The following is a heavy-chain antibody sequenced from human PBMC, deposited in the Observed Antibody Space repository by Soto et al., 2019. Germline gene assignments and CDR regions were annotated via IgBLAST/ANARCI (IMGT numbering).Heavy chain of an antibody. Sequence: GETLKISCKGSGYTFSDYWIGWVRQMPGKGLEWMAIIYPGDSDTRYSPSFEGQVTISVDRSINTAYLQWTSLRASDTAMYFCASHNSISTGILYWGQGTVVTVSS. CDR3: ASHNSISTGILY. CDR1: GYTFSDYW. CDR2: IYPGDSDT. V-gene: IGHV5-51*01. J-gene: IGHJ4*02. D-gene: IGHD2-21*01.